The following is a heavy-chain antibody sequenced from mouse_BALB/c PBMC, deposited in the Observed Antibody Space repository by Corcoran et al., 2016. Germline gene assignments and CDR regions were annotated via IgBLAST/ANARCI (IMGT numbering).Heavy chain of an antibody. CDR2: INPNNGGT. Sequence: EVLLQQSGPELVKPGASVKIPCTASGYTFTDYNMDWVKQSHGKSLEWIGDINPNNGGTIYNQKFKGKATLTVDKSSSTAYMELRSLTSEDTAVYYCARRDYGNPWFAYWGQGTLVTVSA. J-gene: IGHJ3*01. CDR1: GYTFTDYN. CDR3: ARRDYGNPWFAY. D-gene: IGHD2-1*01. V-gene: IGHV1-18*01.